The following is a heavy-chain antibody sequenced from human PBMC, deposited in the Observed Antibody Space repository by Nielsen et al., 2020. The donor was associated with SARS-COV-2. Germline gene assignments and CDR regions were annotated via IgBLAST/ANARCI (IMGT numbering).Heavy chain of an antibody. CDR3: ARIPVERSIINPFDL. D-gene: IGHD5-24*01. V-gene: IGHV5-51*01. CDR2: IYPGDSDT. CDR1: GYSFTSYW. Sequence: GESLKISCKGSGYSFTSYWIGWVRQMPGKGLEWMGIIYPGDSDTRYSPSFQGQVTISAGESISTAYLQWNSLRASDTAMYYCARIPVERSIINPFDLWGQGTMVTVSS. J-gene: IGHJ3*01.